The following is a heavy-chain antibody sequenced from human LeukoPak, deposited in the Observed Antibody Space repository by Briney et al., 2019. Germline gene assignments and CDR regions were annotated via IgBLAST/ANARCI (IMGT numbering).Heavy chain of an antibody. D-gene: IGHD3-9*01. CDR3: AKDYYDMLTGYGTPAGS. CDR1: GFTFDDYA. Sequence: GGSLRLSCAASGFTFDDYAMHWVRQAPGKGLEWVSLISGDGGSTYYADSVKGRFTISRDNSKNSLYLQMNSLRTEDTALYYCAKDYYDMLTGYGTPAGSWGQGTLVSVSS. V-gene: IGHV3-43*02. CDR2: ISGDGGST. J-gene: IGHJ4*02.